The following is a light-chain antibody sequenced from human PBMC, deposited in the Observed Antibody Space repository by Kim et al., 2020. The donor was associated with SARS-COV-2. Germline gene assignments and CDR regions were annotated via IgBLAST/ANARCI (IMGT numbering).Light chain of an antibody. CDR3: QSTDVNTAYPVV. Sequence: SYELTQPPSVSVSPGQTAKISCPGDAVSSHYAHWYQHKPGQAPLVIIYKDTERPSGIPERFSGSSSGATATLTISGVQAEDEADYYCQSTDVNTAYPVVFGAGTQLTVL. J-gene: IGLJ2*01. V-gene: IGLV3-25*03. CDR2: KDT. CDR1: AVSSHY.